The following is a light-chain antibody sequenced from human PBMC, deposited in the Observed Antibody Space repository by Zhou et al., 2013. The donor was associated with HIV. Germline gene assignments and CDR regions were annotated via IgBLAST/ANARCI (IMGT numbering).Light chain of an antibody. CDR2: AAS. CDR3: QQHESYPLT. Sequence: DIQMTQSPSSLSASVGDRITITCRASQNINTYLNWYRHKPGEAPKLLIFAASSLQSGVPSRFSGRGSGTEFTLTISSLQPDDFATYYCQQHESYPLTFGGGTKVEIK. CDR1: QNINTY. V-gene: IGKV1-39*01. J-gene: IGKJ4*01.